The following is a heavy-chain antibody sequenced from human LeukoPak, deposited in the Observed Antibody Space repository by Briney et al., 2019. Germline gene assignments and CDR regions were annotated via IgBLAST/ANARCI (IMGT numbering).Heavy chain of an antibody. Sequence: GGSLRLSCAASGFTLSSYAMHWVRQAPGKGLEYVSAISSNGGSTYYANSVKGRFTISRDNSKNTLYLQMGSLRAEDMAVYYCARDVGYDFWSGYYDYWGQGTLVTVSS. CDR3: ARDVGYDFWSGYYDY. CDR1: GFTLSSYA. J-gene: IGHJ4*02. V-gene: IGHV3-64*01. D-gene: IGHD3-3*01. CDR2: ISSNGGST.